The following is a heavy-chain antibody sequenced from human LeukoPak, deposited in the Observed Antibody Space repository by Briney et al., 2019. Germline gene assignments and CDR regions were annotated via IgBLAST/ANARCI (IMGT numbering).Heavy chain of an antibody. Sequence: PGRSLRLSCAASGFTFSSYAMHWVRQAPGKGLEWVSSISSSYIYYADSVKGRFTISRDNAKNSLYLQMNSLRAEDTAVYYCARVHGGCSSTSCYVDYWGQGTLVTVSS. CDR1: GFTFSSYA. V-gene: IGHV3-21*01. D-gene: IGHD2-2*01. CDR2: ISSSYI. J-gene: IGHJ4*02. CDR3: ARVHGGCSSTSCYVDY.